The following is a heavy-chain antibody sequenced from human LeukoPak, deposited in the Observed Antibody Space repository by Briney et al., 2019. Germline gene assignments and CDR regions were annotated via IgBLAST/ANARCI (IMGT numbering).Heavy chain of an antibody. V-gene: IGHV3-23*01. J-gene: IGHJ4*02. CDR2: ISGSGGST. D-gene: IGHD3-22*01. CDR1: GFTFSSYG. Sequence: GGSLRLSCAASGFTFSSYGMHWVRQAPGKGLEWVSAISGSGGSTYYADSVKGRFTISRDNSKNTLYLQMNSLRAEDTAVYYCAKTTYYYDSSGAYWGQGTLVTVSS. CDR3: AKTTYYYDSSGAY.